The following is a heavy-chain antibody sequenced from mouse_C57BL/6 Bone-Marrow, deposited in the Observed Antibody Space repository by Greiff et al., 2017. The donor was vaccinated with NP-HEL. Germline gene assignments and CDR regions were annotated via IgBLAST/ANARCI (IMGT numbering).Heavy chain of an antibody. CDR1: GYTFTSYW. CDR3: ARSYYYGSSYGWLAY. Sequence: QVQLQQPGAELVKPGASVKLSCKASGYTFTSYWMHWVKQRPGQGLEWIGMIHPNSGSTNYNEKFKSKATLTVDKSSSTAYMQLSSLTSEDSAVYYCARSYYYGSSYGWLAYWGQGTLVTVSA. CDR2: IHPNSGST. V-gene: IGHV1-64*01. D-gene: IGHD1-1*01. J-gene: IGHJ3*01.